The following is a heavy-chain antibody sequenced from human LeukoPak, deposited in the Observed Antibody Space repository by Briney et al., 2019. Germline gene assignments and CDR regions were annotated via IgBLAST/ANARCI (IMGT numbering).Heavy chain of an antibody. CDR3: AKDPRAYGVVGPLDY. CDR1: GFTFSSYG. Sequence: AGGSLRLSCAASGFTFSSYGMHWVRQAPGKGLEWVAVISYDGSNKYYADSVKGRFTISRDNSKNTLYLQMNSLRAEDTAVYYCAKDPRAYGVVGPLDYWGQGTLVTVSS. CDR2: ISYDGSNK. V-gene: IGHV3-30*18. J-gene: IGHJ4*02. D-gene: IGHD2-15*01.